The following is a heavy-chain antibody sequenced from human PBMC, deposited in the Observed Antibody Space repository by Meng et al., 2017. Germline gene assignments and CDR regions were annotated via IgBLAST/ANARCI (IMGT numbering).Heavy chain of an antibody. D-gene: IGHD2-2*01. Sequence: QAQLVQSVSEWRKPGASVKVSCKASGYTLTSYAIKWLRPAPGQGLQWMGWIDTKTGNPTYVPGFTGRLVFSLDTSVSTAYLQISGLKADDTAVYYCTRDGYSDCSRTSCFDSWGQGTLVTVSS. V-gene: IGHV7-4-1*02. CDR3: TRDGYSDCSRTSCFDS. CDR2: IDTKTGNP. CDR1: GYTLTSYA. J-gene: IGHJ4*02.